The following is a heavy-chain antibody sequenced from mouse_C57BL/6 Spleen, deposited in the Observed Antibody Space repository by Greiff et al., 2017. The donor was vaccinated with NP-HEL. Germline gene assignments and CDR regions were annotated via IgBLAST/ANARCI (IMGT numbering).Heavy chain of an antibody. V-gene: IGHV2-2*01. CDR2: IWSGGST. CDR1: GFSLTSYG. CDR3: ARKGDYGSSYYAMDY. D-gene: IGHD1-1*01. Sequence: VQLVESGPGLVQPSQSLSITCTVSGFSLTSYGVHWVRQSPGKGLEWLGVIWSGGSTDYNAAFISRLSISKDNSKSQVFFKMNSLQADDTAIYYCARKGDYGSSYYAMDYWGQGTSVTVSS. J-gene: IGHJ4*01.